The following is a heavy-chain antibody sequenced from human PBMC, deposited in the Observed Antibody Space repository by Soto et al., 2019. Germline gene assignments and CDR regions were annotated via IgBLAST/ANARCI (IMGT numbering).Heavy chain of an antibody. Sequence: QVQLQESGTGLVKPSQTLSLTCTVSGGSISSGGYYWSWIRQHPGKGLVWTGYIYYSGSTYYNPSLKRRVTVSVDASKNHFSLNLSSVTAADTVVYYGAGGPGYRSSVDYWGQGTLGTVSS. V-gene: IGHV4-31*03. J-gene: IGHJ4*02. CDR2: IYYSGST. CDR3: AGGPGYRSSVDY. D-gene: IGHD3-9*01. CDR1: GGSISSGGYY.